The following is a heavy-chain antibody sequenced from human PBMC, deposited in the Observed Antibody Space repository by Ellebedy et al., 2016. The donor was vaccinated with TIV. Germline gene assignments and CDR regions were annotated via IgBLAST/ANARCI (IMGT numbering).Heavy chain of an antibody. CDR2: TSGGGATT. CDR1: GFTFNNYA. J-gene: IGHJ4*02. CDR3: ARGGATSSRYWRN. Sequence: GESLKISCAASGFTFNNYAMSWVRQAPGKGLEWVSGTSGGGATTYYADSVKGRFTISRDNSKNTLYLQMNSLRAEDTAVYYCARGGATSSRYWRNWGQGALVTVSS. V-gene: IGHV3-23*01. D-gene: IGHD2-2*01.